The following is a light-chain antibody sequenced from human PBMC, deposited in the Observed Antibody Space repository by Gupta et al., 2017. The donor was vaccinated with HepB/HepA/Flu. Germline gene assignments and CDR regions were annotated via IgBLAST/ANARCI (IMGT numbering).Light chain of an antibody. CDR1: QSIISRY. CDR2: GAS. CDR3: QQYGFSPLLT. J-gene: IGKJ4*01. V-gene: IGKV3-20*01. Sequence: EVVLTQSPGTLALAPGERATLSCRASQSIISRYLAWYQQKPGQAPRRLIYGASSRATGIPDRFSGSGSGTDFTLTISRLEPEEFAVYHCQQYGFSPLLTFGGGTKVEIK.